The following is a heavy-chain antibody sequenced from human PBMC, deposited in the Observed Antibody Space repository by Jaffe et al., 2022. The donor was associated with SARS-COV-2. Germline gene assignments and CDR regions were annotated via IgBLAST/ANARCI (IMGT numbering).Heavy chain of an antibody. D-gene: IGHD3-10*01. V-gene: IGHV4-39*01. CDR1: GGSISDGYNY. CDR3: ARLVWYKIFEIGELKYFDY. J-gene: IGHJ4*02. CDR2: IYYSGNT. Sequence: QLQLQESGPGLVKPSETLSLTCTVSGGSISDGYNYWAWIRQPPGKGLEWIGSIYYSGNTYYNPSLKSRVTFSIDTSKNQFSLKLTSVTAADTAVYYCARLVWYKIFEIGELKYFDYWGQGTLVTVSS.